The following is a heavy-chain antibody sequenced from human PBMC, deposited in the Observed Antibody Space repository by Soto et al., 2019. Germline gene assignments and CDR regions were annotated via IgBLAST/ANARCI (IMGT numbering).Heavy chain of an antibody. D-gene: IGHD4-17*01. Sequence: NPSETLSLTCTVSGGSISSGGYYWSWIRQHPGKGLEWIGYIYYSGSTYYNPSLKSRVTISVDTSKNQFSLKLSSVTAADTAVYYCARVEHGDYYYYYMDVWGKGTTVTVSS. CDR2: IYYSGST. J-gene: IGHJ6*03. V-gene: IGHV4-31*03. CDR1: GGSISSGGYY. CDR3: ARVEHGDYYYYYMDV.